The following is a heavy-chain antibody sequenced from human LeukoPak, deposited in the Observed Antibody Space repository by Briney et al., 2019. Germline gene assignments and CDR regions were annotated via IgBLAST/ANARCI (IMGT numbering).Heavy chain of an antibody. CDR2: IYHSGST. CDR1: GYSITSGYF. V-gene: IGHV4-38-2*02. Sequence: LETLSLTCSVSGYSITSGYFWGWIRQPPGKGLEWIGSIYHSGSTYYNPSLKSRVTISLDTPKNQFSLKLSSVTAADTAVYYCARIVVRGVITQYFFDYWGQGTLVTVSS. J-gene: IGHJ4*02. D-gene: IGHD3-10*01. CDR3: ARIVVRGVITQYFFDY.